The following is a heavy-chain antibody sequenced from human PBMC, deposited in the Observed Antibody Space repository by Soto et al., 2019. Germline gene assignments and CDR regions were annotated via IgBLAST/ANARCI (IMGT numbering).Heavy chain of an antibody. D-gene: IGHD3-22*01. V-gene: IGHV3-23*01. Sequence: GGALRLSCAAPGFTLSSYAMSWGRPAPGEGLEWVSAISGSGGSTYYADSVKGRVTISRDNSKNTLYLQKNSLRAEDTAVYFCAKGVIMLVVVISFFYYWGQGTLVTVSS. CDR1: GFTLSSYA. CDR2: ISGSGGST. J-gene: IGHJ4*02. CDR3: AKGVIMLVVVISFFYY.